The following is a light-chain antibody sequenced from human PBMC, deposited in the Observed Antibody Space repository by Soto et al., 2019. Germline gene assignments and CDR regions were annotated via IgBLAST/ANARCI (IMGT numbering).Light chain of an antibody. CDR1: TSNIGAGYD. CDR3: QSYDSSLNVWV. CDR2: GNS. J-gene: IGLJ3*02. Sequence: QSVLTQPPSVSGAPGQRVTISCTGSTSNIGAGYDVHWYQQIPGTAPKVLIYGNSDRPSGVPDRFSGSKSGTSASLAITGLQAVDEADYYCQSYDSSLNVWVFGGGTKVTVL. V-gene: IGLV1-40*01.